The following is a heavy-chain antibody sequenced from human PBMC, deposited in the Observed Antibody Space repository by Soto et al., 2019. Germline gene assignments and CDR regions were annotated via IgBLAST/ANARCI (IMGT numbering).Heavy chain of an antibody. CDR3: ARRARPDFYYMVV. Sequence: EVQLAESGGGLAQPGGSLRLSCAASGFTLSGYAMDWVRQAPGKGLEYVSGISSNGVGTYYANSVQGRFTISRDNSKNTVYLPMGSLRPEDMAVYYCARRARPDFYYMVVWGKGTTVTFSS. CDR2: ISSNGVGT. V-gene: IGHV3-64*01. J-gene: IGHJ6*03. CDR1: GFTLSGYA. D-gene: IGHD6-6*01.